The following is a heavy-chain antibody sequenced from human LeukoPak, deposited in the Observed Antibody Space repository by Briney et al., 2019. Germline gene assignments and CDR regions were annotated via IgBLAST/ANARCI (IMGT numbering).Heavy chain of an antibody. V-gene: IGHV1-46*01. D-gene: IGHD2-2*01. CDR3: ARPTSIIPASNVYYYYYAMDV. CDR1: GYTFTSYY. Sequence: ASVKVSCKASGYTFTSYYMHWVRQAPGQALEWMGIINPSVGSTNYAQKFQGRVTMTRDTSTSTVYMELSSLRSEDTAVYYCARPTSIIPASNVYYYYYAMDVWGQGTTVTVSS. CDR2: INPSVGST. J-gene: IGHJ6*02.